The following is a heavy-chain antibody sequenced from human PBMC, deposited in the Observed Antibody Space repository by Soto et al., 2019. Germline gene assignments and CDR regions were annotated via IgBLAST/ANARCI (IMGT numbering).Heavy chain of an antibody. V-gene: IGHV1-3*01. Sequence: QVQLVQSGAEVKKPGASVKVSCKASGYTFTSYAMHWVRQALGQRPEWMGWINAGNGNTKYSQKFQGRVTITRDTSASTAYMELSSLRSEDTAVYYCARDLGVGAASDYWGQGTLVTVSS. CDR3: ARDLGVGAASDY. CDR1: GYTFTSYA. D-gene: IGHD1-26*01. J-gene: IGHJ4*02. CDR2: INAGNGNT.